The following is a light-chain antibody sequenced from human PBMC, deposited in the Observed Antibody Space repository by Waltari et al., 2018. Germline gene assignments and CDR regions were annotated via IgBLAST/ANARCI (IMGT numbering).Light chain of an antibody. CDR3: RAWDTSLSGVL. CDR1: CSNIGSNS. CDR2: MND. V-gene: IGLV1-47*01. J-gene: IGLJ2*01. Sequence: SVLTQPPSASGTPGPRVPIPCHGTCSNIGSNSVIWYQQVPGTAPKLLIYMNDQRPSGVPDRFSGSKSGTSASLAISGLQSEDEADYYCRAWDTSLSGVLFGGGTKVTVL.